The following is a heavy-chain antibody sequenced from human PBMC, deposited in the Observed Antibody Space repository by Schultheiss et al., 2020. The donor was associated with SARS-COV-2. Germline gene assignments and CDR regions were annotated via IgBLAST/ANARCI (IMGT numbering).Heavy chain of an antibody. CDR3: ARSVERSGWAGGNY. Sequence: GGSLRLSCVASGFTFSSYGLHWVRQAPGKGLEWVAIIWYDGSNKYYVDSVKGRFTISRDNSKNTLYLQMNSLRAEDTAVYYCARSVERSGWAGGNYWGQGTLVTVSS. V-gene: IGHV3-33*08. J-gene: IGHJ4*02. CDR1: GFTFSSYG. CDR2: IWYDGSNK. D-gene: IGHD6-19*01.